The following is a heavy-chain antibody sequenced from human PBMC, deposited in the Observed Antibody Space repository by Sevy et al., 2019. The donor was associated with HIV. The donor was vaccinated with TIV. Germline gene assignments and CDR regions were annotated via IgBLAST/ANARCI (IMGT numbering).Heavy chain of an antibody. CDR3: ARGGDFNDRSAKRDFDY. J-gene: IGHJ4*02. D-gene: IGHD3-22*01. Sequence: GGCLRLSCAASGFTFSNYGMRWVRQAPGKGLEWVAVIWNDGSNKYYADSVKGRFTISRDNSKNTLYLQMNSLRVEDTAMYFCARGGDFNDRSAKRDFDYWGQGTLVTVSS. CDR1: GFTFSNYG. V-gene: IGHV3-33*01. CDR2: IWNDGSNK.